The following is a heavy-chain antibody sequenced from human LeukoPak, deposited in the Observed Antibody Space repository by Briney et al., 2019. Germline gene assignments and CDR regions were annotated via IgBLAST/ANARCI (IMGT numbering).Heavy chain of an antibody. Sequence: AGGSLRLSCAASGFTFSSYGMSWVRQAPGKGLEWVSAISGSGGSTYYADSVKGRFTISRDNSKNTLYLQMNSLRAEDTAVYYCAKAAQLVSPRSWFDYWGQGTLVTVSS. CDR2: ISGSGGST. V-gene: IGHV3-23*01. J-gene: IGHJ4*02. CDR3: AKAAQLVSPRSWFDY. D-gene: IGHD6-13*01. CDR1: GFTFSSYG.